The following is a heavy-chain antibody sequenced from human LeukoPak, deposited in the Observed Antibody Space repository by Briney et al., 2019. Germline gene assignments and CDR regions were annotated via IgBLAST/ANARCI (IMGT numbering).Heavy chain of an antibody. J-gene: IGHJ6*02. CDR3: ARGRTKRTYYYYGMDV. Sequence: ASVKVSCKASGYTFTSYGISWVRQAPGQGLEWMGWISAYNGNTNYAQKLQGRVTMTTDTSASTAYMELRSLRSDDTAVYYCARGRTKRTYYYYGMDVWGQGTTVTVSS. V-gene: IGHV1-18*01. CDR2: ISAYNGNT. D-gene: IGHD2-8*01. CDR1: GYTFTSYG.